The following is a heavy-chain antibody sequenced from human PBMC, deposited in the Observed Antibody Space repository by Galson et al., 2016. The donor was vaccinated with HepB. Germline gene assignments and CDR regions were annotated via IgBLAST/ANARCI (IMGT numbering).Heavy chain of an antibody. CDR2: IYYSGTT. J-gene: IGHJ6*04. CDR3: ARHGPVSRTYYTMDV. Sequence: SETLSLTCTVSGDSVSGYYWGWVRQPPGKGLEWVGSIYYSGTTHFNPSLKSRVTMSVDTAKSQFSLRLNSMTAADTAVYYCARHGPVSRTYYTMDVWGVGTTVIVSS. CDR1: GDSVSGYY. D-gene: IGHD6-19*01. V-gene: IGHV4-39*01.